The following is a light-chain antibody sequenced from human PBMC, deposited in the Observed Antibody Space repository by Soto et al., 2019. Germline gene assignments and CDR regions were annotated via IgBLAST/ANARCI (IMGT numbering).Light chain of an antibody. J-gene: IGKJ2*01. Sequence: DIQMTQSPSSLSASVGDRVTITCRASQTISRFLNLYQWKPGKAPKFLIHDASNLQSVVPTRFSGSGSGTDFTLTISSLQPEDSATYYCQQSFSTPPSFGQGTKLEIK. CDR3: QQSFSTPPS. V-gene: IGKV1-39*01. CDR2: DAS. CDR1: QTISRF.